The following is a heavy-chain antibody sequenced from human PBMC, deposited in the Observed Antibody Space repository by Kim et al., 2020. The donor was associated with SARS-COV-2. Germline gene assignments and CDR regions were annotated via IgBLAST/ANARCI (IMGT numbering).Heavy chain of an antibody. J-gene: IGHJ3*02. CDR3: ARTSTQEYYDILTGYYIDAFDI. CDR1: GFTFDDYG. CDR2: INWNGGST. Sequence: GGSLRLSCAASGFTFDDYGMSWVRQAPGKGLEWVSGINWNGGSTGYADSVKGRFTISRDNAKNSLYLQMNSLRAEDTALYYCARTSTQEYYDILTGYYIDAFDIWGQGTMVTVSS. V-gene: IGHV3-20*04. D-gene: IGHD3-9*01.